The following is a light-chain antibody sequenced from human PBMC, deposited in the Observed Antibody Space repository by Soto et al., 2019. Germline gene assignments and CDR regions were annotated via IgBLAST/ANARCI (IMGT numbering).Light chain of an antibody. J-gene: IGKJ1*01. CDR2: GAS. V-gene: IGKV3-15*01. Sequence: EIVMTQSPATLSVSPGERATLSCRASQSVSSNLAWYQQKPDQAPRLLIYGASTRATGIPARFSGSGSGTEFTLTISILQSEDFAVYYCQHYNNWPPWTFGQGTKVDIK. CDR3: QHYNNWPPWT. CDR1: QSVSSN.